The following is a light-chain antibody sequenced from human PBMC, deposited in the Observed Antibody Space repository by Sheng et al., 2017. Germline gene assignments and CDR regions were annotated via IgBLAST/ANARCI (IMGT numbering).Light chain of an antibody. J-gene: IGKJ3*01. Sequence: DIEMTQSPSSLSASVGDRVTIICRASRNIFDSLNWYQQKPESAPKLLIFAASNLHAGVPSRFSGYRSGTQFTLTISSLQPEDFATYICQQSHASPPTFGPGTTVNIK. V-gene: IGKV1-39*01. CDR2: AAS. CDR3: QQSHASPPT. CDR1: RNIFDS.